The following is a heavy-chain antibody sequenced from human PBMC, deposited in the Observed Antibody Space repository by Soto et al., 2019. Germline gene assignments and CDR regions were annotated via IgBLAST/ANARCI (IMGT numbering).Heavy chain of an antibody. CDR3: ARNLYAYYYYMDV. Sequence: SETLSLTCTVSGGSISSYYWSWIRQPPGKGLEWIGYIYYSGSTNYNPSIKSRVTISVDTSKNQFSLKLSSVTAADTAVYYCARNLYAYYYYMDVWGKGTTVTVSS. D-gene: IGHD2-8*01. J-gene: IGHJ6*03. CDR2: IYYSGST. CDR1: GGSISSYY. V-gene: IGHV4-59*01.